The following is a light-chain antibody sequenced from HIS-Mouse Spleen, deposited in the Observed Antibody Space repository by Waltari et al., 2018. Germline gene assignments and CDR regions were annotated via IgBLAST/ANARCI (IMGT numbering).Light chain of an antibody. V-gene: IGKV1-9*01. J-gene: IGKJ2*01. CDR1: QGISSY. CDR2: AAS. Sequence: DIQLTQSPSFLSASVGDRVTITCRASQGISSYLAWYQQKPGKAPKLLINAASTLQSGVPSRFSGSGYGTEFTLTISSLQPEDFAPYYCQQLNSYPLYTFGQGTKLEIK. CDR3: QQLNSYPLYT.